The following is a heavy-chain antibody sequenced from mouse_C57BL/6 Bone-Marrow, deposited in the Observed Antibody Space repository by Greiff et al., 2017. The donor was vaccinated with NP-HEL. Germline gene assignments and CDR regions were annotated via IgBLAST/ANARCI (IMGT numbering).Heavy chain of an antibody. CDR2: IYPGDGDT. J-gene: IGHJ2*01. Sequence: VQVVESGAELVKPGASVKISCKASGYAFSSYWMNWVKQRPGKGLEWIGQIYPGDGDTNYNGKFKGKATLTADKSSSTAYMQLSSLTSEDSAVYFCARKTTEGPFDYWGQGTTLTVSS. CDR3: ARKTTEGPFDY. D-gene: IGHD1-1*01. V-gene: IGHV1-80*01. CDR1: GYAFSSYW.